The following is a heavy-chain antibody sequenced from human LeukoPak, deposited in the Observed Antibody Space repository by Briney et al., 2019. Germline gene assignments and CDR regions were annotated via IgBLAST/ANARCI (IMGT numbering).Heavy chain of an antibody. CDR2: INPNCGGT. D-gene: IGHD2-15*01. Sequence: ASVEVSCQASGFSFTGYYMHWVLHAPDEGLECVGWINPNCGGTKYAQKFQGRGTMTRVTPLSTPHLVLSREQSDDTAVCYCARGTYCSGGSCYSVYFDYWGQGTLVTVSS. J-gene: IGHJ4*02. CDR1: GFSFTGYY. V-gene: IGHV1-2*02. CDR3: ARGTYCSGGSCYSVYFDY.